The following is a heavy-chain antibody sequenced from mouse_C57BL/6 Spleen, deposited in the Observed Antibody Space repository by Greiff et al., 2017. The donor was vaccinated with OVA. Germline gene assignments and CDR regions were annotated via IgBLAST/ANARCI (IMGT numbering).Heavy chain of an antibody. CDR2: IDPETGGT. J-gene: IGHJ4*01. CDR1: GYTFTAYE. Sequence: QVQLQQSGAELVRPGASVTLSCKASGYTFTAYEMHWVKQTPVHGLEWIGAIDPETGGTAYNQKFKGKAILTADKYSSTAYMELRSLTSEDSTVYYCTPITTVVGDYAMDYWGQGTSVTVSS. D-gene: IGHD1-1*01. CDR3: TPITTVVGDYAMDY. V-gene: IGHV1-15*01.